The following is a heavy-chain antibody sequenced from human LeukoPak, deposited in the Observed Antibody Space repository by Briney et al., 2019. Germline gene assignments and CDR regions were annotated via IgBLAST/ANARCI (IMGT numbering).Heavy chain of an antibody. D-gene: IGHD3-16*01. CDR1: GGSISSSSSY. CDR2: IYYSGNA. Sequence: PSETLSLTCTVSGGSISSSSSYWGWFRQPPGKGLEWIGNIYYSGNAYYNPSLKSRVAISVDTSKSQFSLKLSSVTAADTAVYYCARSGGAFDPWGQGTLVTVSS. J-gene: IGHJ5*02. CDR3: ARSGGAFDP. V-gene: IGHV4-39*01.